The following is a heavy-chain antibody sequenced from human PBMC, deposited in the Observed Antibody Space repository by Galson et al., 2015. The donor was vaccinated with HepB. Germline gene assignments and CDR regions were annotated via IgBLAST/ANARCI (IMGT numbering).Heavy chain of an antibody. CDR3: VRAGDSAGWEFEY. D-gene: IGHD5-12*01. V-gene: IGHV3-20*03. Sequence: GLEWVAGSNWNGGNTGYADSVQGRFIISRDDAKNSLHLQMNSLRAEDTALYYCVRAGDSAGWEFEYWGQGTLVTVSS. J-gene: IGHJ4*02. CDR2: SNWNGGNT.